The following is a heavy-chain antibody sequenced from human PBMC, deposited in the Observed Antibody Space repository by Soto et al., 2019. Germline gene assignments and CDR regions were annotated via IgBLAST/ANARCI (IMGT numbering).Heavy chain of an antibody. CDR1: GFTFSSYW. CDR2: IKQDGSEK. Sequence: GESLKISCAASGFTFSSYWMSWVRQAPGKGLEWVANIKQDGSEKYYVDSVKGRFTISRDNAKNSLYLQMNSLRAEDTAVYYCASTGVVVVPADYYGMDVWGQGTTVTVSS. V-gene: IGHV3-7*01. D-gene: IGHD2-2*01. J-gene: IGHJ6*02. CDR3: ASTGVVVVPADYYGMDV.